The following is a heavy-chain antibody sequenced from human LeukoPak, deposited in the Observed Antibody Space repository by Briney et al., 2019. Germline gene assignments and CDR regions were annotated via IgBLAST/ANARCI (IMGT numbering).Heavy chain of an antibody. CDR2: ISSSGSTI. D-gene: IGHD2/OR15-2a*01. V-gene: IGHV3-11*04. J-gene: IGHJ4*02. CDR1: GFTFSDYY. Sequence: GGSLRLSCAASGFTFSDYYMSWIRQAPGKGLEWVSYISSSGSTIYYADSVKGRFTISRDNAKNSLYLQMNSLRAEDTAVYYCAREVPNSSESYDYWGQGTLVTVSS. CDR3: AREVPNSSESYDY.